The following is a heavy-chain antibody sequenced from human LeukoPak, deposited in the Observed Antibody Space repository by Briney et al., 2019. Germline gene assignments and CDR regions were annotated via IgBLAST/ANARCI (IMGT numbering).Heavy chain of an antibody. D-gene: IGHD1-1*01. CDR3: ARESERRSEWFDP. Sequence: ASVKVSCKASGYAFTSYYMHWVRHAPGQGLEWMGIINPSGGSTSYAQKFQGRVTMTRDTSTSTVYMELSSLRSEDTAVYYCARESERRSEWFDPWGQGTLVTVSS. CDR2: INPSGGST. J-gene: IGHJ5*02. V-gene: IGHV1-46*01. CDR1: GYAFTSYY.